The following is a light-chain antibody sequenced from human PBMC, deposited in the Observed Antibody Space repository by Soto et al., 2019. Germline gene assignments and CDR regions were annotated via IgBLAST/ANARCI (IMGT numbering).Light chain of an antibody. V-gene: IGLV2-14*01. Sequence: QSALTQPASVSGSPGQSITISCIGTSSDVGGYNFVSWYQQHPGKAPTLMIYEVNNRPSGVSNRFSGSKSGNTASLTISGLRAEDEADYYCSSYTSRNTLVVFGGGTKLTVL. J-gene: IGLJ2*01. CDR3: SSYTSRNTLVV. CDR1: SSDVGGYNF. CDR2: EVN.